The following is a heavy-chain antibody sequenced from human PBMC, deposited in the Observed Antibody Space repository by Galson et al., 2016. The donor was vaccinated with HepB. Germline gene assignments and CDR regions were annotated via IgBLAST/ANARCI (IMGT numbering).Heavy chain of an antibody. CDR3: ARGGPSNQALFFPEPFRS. V-gene: IGHV1-69*13. J-gene: IGHJ4*02. CDR1: GGTFSNFR. CDR2: IIPVSRTP. Sequence: SVKVSCKASGGTFSNFRIDWVRQAPGQGLEWMGGIIPVSRTPNYAQKFQVRVTITADESTGSSYMELSSLKSEDTAVYYCARGGPSNQALFFPEPFRSWGPGTLVTVSS. D-gene: IGHD1-14*01.